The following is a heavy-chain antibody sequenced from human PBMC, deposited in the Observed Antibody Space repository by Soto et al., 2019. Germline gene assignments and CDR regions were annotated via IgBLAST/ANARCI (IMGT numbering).Heavy chain of an antibody. J-gene: IGHJ3*02. CDR2: INPSGGST. D-gene: IGHD3-16*01. Sequence: GASVKVSCKASGYTFTSYYLHWVRQAPGQGLEWMAIINPSGGSTSYAQKFQGRVTMTRDTSTSTVYMELSSLRSEDTAVYYCARVGVSNAFDIWGQGTMVTASS. CDR3: ARVGVSNAFDI. V-gene: IGHV1-46*01. CDR1: GYTFTSYY.